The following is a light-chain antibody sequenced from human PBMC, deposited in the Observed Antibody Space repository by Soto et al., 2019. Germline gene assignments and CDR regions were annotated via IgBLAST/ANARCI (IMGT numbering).Light chain of an antibody. V-gene: IGLV2-14*01. CDR2: EVS. CDR3: SSYTSSSTDV. J-gene: IGLJ1*01. CDR1: SSDVGGSNY. Sequence: QSFLADPASVSVSPGRSITISCTGTSSDVGGSNYVSWYQQHPGKAPKLMIYEVSNRPSGVSNRFSGSKSGNTASLTISGLQAEDEADYYCSSYTSSSTDVFGPGTKVTVL.